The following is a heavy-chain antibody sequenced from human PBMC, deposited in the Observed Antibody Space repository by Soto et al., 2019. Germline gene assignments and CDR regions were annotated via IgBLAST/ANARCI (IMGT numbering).Heavy chain of an antibody. CDR1: GGTFSSYT. CDR3: AREEYSSSEYWFDP. J-gene: IGHJ5*02. V-gene: IGHV1-18*01. D-gene: IGHD6-6*01. Sequence: WASVKVSCKASGGTFSSYTISWVRQAPGQGLEWMGWISAYNGNTNYAQKLQGRVTMTTDTSTSTAYMELRSLRSDDTAVYYCAREEYSSSEYWFDPWGQGTLVTVS. CDR2: ISAYNGNT.